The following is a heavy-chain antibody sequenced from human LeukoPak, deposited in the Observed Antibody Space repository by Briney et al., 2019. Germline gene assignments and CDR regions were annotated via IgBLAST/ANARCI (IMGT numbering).Heavy chain of an antibody. Sequence: PGGPLRLSCAASGFTFSSYAMSWVRQAPGKGLEWVSAISGSGGSAYYADSVKGRFTISRDNSKNTLYLQMNSLRAEDTAVYYCAKCPIAVARINWFDPWGQGTLVTVSS. CDR2: ISGSGGSA. D-gene: IGHD6-19*01. V-gene: IGHV3-23*01. CDR3: AKCPIAVARINWFDP. J-gene: IGHJ5*02. CDR1: GFTFSSYA.